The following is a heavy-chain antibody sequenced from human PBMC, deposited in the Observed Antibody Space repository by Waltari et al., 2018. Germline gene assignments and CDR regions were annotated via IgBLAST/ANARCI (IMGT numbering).Heavy chain of an antibody. CDR3: ARDQRFLESLYPYYYALDA. V-gene: IGHV4-38-2*02. CDR2: IYHRGTT. D-gene: IGHD3-3*01. CDR1: NFYISDGYY. J-gene: IGHJ6*02. Sequence: QVQLQESGPGLVKPSETLSLTCAVSNFYISDGYYWGWIRQSPGKGLEWIGSIYHRGTTHYNPSLESRVTISVDRSRNQFSLKVTSVSAADTAVYFCARDQRFLESLYPYYYALDAWGRGITVTVSS.